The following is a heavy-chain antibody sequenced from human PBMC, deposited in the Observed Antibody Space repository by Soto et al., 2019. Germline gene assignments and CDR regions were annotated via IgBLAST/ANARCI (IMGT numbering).Heavy chain of an antibody. D-gene: IGHD6-19*01. Sequence: PAETLSLTCAVCGCSISSSNWGGWVRPPPGKGLEWIGEIYHSGSTNYNPSLKSRVTISVDTSKNQFSLKLSSVTAADTAVYYCAREYSSGWYGGYYYYYMDVWGKGTTVTVSS. CDR1: GCSISSSNW. J-gene: IGHJ6*03. CDR2: IYHSGST. CDR3: AREYSSGWYGGYYYYYMDV. V-gene: IGHV4-4*02.